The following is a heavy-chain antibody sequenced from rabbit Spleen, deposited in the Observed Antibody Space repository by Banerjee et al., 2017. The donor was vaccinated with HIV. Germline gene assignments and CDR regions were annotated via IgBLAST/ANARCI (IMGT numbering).Heavy chain of an antibody. J-gene: IGHJ6*01. CDR1: GFSFSSSYW. CDR3: ARDTGSSFSTYGMDL. CDR2: IYAGSSGST. D-gene: IGHD8-1*01. Sequence: QEQLVESGGGLVQPTGSLTLTCKASGFSFSSSYWICWVRQAPGKGLEWIACIYAGSSGSTYYASWAKGRFTISKTSSTTVTLQMTSLTAADTATYFCARDTGSSFSTYGMDLWGQGTLVT. V-gene: IGHV1S45*01.